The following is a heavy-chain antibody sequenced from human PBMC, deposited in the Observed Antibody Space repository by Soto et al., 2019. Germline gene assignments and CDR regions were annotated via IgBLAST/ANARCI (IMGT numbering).Heavy chain of an antibody. J-gene: IGHJ4*02. D-gene: IGHD3-22*01. CDR1: GGSVSSGSYY. Sequence: SETLSLTCTVSGGSVSSGSYYWSWIRQPPGKGLEWIGYIYYSGSTNYNPSLKGRVTISVDTSKNQFSLKLSSVTAADTAVYYCARALWYDSSGYYLDYWGQGTLVTVSS. V-gene: IGHV4-61*01. CDR2: IYYSGST. CDR3: ARALWYDSSGYYLDY.